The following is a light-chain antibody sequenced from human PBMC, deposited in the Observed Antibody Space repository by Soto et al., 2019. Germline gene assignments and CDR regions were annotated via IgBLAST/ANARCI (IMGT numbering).Light chain of an antibody. Sequence: QMTQSPSTLSASVGDRVTITCRASQSIGSWLAWYQQKPGKAPNLLIYKASSLESGVPSRFSGSGSGTEFTLTISSLQPDDFATYYCQQYDVYPYTFGQGTKLEIK. J-gene: IGKJ2*01. CDR2: KAS. CDR1: QSIGSW. CDR3: QQYDVYPYT. V-gene: IGKV1-5*03.